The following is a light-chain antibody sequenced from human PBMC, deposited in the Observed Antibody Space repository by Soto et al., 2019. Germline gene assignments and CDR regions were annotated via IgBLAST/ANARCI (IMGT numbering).Light chain of an antibody. CDR1: QSISSW. Sequence: IRMTQSPSTLSASVGDRVTITCRASQSISSWLAWYQQKPGKAPKLLIYDASSLESGVPSRFSGSGSGTEFTLTISSLQPDDFATYYCQQYNSYSPWTFGQGTKADIK. V-gene: IGKV1-5*01. J-gene: IGKJ1*01. CDR3: QQYNSYSPWT. CDR2: DAS.